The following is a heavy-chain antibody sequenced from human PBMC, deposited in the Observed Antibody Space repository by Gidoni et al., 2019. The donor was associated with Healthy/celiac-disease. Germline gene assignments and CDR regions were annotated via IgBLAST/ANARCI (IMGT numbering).Heavy chain of an antibody. D-gene: IGHD2-15*01. CDR3: AHRNSKQDKQKFDY. V-gene: IGHV2-5*02. Sequence: QITLKESGPTLVKPTQTLTLPCTFSGFSLSTSGVGVGWIRQPPGKALEWLALIYWDDDKRYSPSLKSRLTITKDTSKNQVVLTMTNMDPVDTATYYCAHRNSKQDKQKFDYWGQGTLVTVSS. CDR2: IYWDDDK. J-gene: IGHJ4*02. CDR1: GFSLSTSGVG.